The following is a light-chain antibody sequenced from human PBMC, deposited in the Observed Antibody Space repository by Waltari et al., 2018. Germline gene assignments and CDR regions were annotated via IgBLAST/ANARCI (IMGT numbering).Light chain of an antibody. CDR3: QQYNSYHIFT. CDR2: KAS. Sequence: DIQMTQSPSTLSASVGGRVTITCLASQNINSWLAWYQQKPGKATKLLTYKASSLETGVPSRFGGSESGTEFTLTINSLQPDDFATYYCQQYNSYHIFTFGPGTKVEI. V-gene: IGKV1-5*03. J-gene: IGKJ3*01. CDR1: QNINSW.